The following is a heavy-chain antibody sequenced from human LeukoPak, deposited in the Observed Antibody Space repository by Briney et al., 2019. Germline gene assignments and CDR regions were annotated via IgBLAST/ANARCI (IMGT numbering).Heavy chain of an antibody. J-gene: IGHJ4*02. D-gene: IGHD3-9*01. CDR3: AISDRDSDWFIDDY. Sequence: GGSLRLSCAASGFTFSSYNMNWVRQSPGKGLEWVASTDTTSQYIFYPDSVKGRFTISRDNTRNSLYLQMHSLRAEDSGLYYCAISDRDSDWFIDDYWGQGTLVTVSS. CDR1: GFTFSSYN. CDR2: TDTTSQYI. V-gene: IGHV3-21*01.